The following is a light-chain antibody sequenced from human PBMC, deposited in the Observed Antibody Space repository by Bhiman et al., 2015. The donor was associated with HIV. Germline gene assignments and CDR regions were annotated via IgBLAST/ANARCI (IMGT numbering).Light chain of an antibody. CDR2: DNN. V-gene: IGLV1-51*01. CDR3: GTWDRSLSVGI. Sequence: QSVLTQSPSVSGTPGQRVTIFCSGSDSDIGINSVSWYQQLPGTAPKLLIYDNNKRPSGIPDRFSASKSGTSATLDITGLQTGDEADYYCGTWDRSLSVGIFGGGTKLTVL. CDR1: DSDIGINS. J-gene: IGLJ2*01.